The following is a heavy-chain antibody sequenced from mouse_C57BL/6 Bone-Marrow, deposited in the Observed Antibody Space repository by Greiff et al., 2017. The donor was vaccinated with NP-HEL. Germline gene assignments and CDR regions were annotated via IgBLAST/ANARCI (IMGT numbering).Heavy chain of an antibody. CDR3: ARDRSHYYGSIPLYAMDY. Sequence: EVQVVESGPGLVKPSQSLSLTCSVTGYSITSGYYWNWIRQFPGNKLEWMGYISYDGSNNYNPSLKNRISITRDTSKNQFFLKLNSVTTEDTATYYCARDRSHYYGSIPLYAMDYWGQGTSVTVSS. J-gene: IGHJ4*01. V-gene: IGHV3-6*01. D-gene: IGHD1-1*01. CDR2: ISYDGSN. CDR1: GYSITSGYY.